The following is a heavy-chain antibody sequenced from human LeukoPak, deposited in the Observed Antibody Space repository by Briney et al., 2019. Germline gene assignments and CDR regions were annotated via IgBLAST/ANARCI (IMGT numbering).Heavy chain of an antibody. CDR3: ARDRDSSSWYDY. CDR1: VFTFSSYI. CDR2: ISSSSSYI. Sequence: PGGSLRLSCAASVFTFSSYIMNWVRHAPGKGRGWGSYISSSSSYIYYADSVKGRFTISRDNVKNSLYLQMNSLRAEDTAVYYCARDRDSSSWYDYWGQGTLVTVSS. J-gene: IGHJ4*02. D-gene: IGHD6-13*01. V-gene: IGHV3-21*01.